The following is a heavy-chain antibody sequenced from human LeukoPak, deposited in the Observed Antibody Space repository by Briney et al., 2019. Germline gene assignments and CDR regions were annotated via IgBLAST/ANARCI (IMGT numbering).Heavy chain of an antibody. V-gene: IGHV4-59*11. CDR2: VFYSGST. CDR1: DASISGHY. CDR3: ARAIAVAFAI. J-gene: IGHJ4*02. Sequence: PSETLSLTCTVSDASISGHYWRWVRQSPGKGLEWIGYVFYSGSTNYNPSFTSRVTISLDTSKNQVSLRLISVTAADTAVYYCARAIAVAFAIWGQGTLVTVSS. D-gene: IGHD2-21*01.